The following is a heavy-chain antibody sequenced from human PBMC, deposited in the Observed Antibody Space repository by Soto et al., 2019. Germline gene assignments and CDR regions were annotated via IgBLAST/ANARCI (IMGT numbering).Heavy chain of an antibody. CDR3: ARDLTMVRGVHSPHWFDP. D-gene: IGHD3-10*01. J-gene: IGHJ5*02. CDR1: GGSISSGGYY. CDR2: IYYSGST. V-gene: IGHV4-31*03. Sequence: SETLSLTCTVSGGSISSGGYYWSWIRQHPGKGLEWIGYIYYSGSTYSNPSLKSRVTISVDTSKNQFSLKLSSVTAADTAVYYCARDLTMVRGVHSPHWFDPWGQGTLVTVSS.